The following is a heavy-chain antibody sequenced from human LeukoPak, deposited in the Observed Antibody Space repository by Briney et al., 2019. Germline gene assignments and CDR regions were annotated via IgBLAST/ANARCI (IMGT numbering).Heavy chain of an antibody. V-gene: IGHV3-30*03. Sequence: SCKASGYTFTGYYMHWVRQGPGKGLEWVAAISYDGSNKKYADSVKGRFTISRDNSKNTLYLQMNSLRAEDTAVYYCARGVRIAVAGNIDYWGQGTLVTVSS. CDR3: ARGVRIAVAGNIDY. CDR2: ISYDGSNK. CDR1: GYTFTGYY. J-gene: IGHJ4*02. D-gene: IGHD6-19*01.